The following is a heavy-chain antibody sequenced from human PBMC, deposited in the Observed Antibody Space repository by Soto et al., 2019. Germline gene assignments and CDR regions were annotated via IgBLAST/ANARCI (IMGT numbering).Heavy chain of an antibody. Sequence: SVKVSCKASGGTFSSYAISWVRQAPGQGLEWMGGIIPIFGTANYAQKFQGRVTITADESTSTAYMELSSLRSEDTAVYYCARGYSSSSLPHYYGMDVWRQGTTVTVSS. V-gene: IGHV1-69*13. D-gene: IGHD6-6*01. CDR3: ARGYSSSSLPHYYGMDV. J-gene: IGHJ6*02. CDR2: IIPIFGTA. CDR1: GGTFSSYA.